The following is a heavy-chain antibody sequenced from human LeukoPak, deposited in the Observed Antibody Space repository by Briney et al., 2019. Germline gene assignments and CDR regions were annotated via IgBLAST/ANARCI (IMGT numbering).Heavy chain of an antibody. V-gene: IGHV4-34*01. CDR1: GGSFSGYY. Sequence: SETLSLTCAVYGGSFSGYYWSWIRQPPGKGLEWIGEINHSGSTNYNPSLKSRVTISVDTSKNQFSLKLSSVTAADTAVYYCARGLQSRKSGRRFDIFEIWGQGTTVTVSS. J-gene: IGHJ3*02. CDR2: INHSGST. CDR3: ARGLQSRKSGRRFDIFEI. D-gene: IGHD3-3*01.